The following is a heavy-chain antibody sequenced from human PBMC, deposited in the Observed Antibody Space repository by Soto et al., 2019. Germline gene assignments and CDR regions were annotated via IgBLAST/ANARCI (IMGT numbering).Heavy chain of an antibody. CDR1: GFTFSSYW. CDR3: ARGGDYGDYGDYFDY. J-gene: IGHJ4*02. D-gene: IGHD4-17*01. CDR2: INSDGSST. V-gene: IGHV3-74*01. Sequence: GGSLRLSCAASGFTFSSYWMHWVRQAPGKGLVWVSRINSDGSSTSYADSVKGRFTISRDNAKNTLYLQMNSLRAEDTAVYYCARGGDYGDYGDYFDYWGQGXLVTVYS.